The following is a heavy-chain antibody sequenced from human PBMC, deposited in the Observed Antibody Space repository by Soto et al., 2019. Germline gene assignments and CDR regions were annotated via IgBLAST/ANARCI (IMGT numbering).Heavy chain of an antibody. V-gene: IGHV3-23*01. CDR1: GFTFSSYA. CDR2: ISGSGGST. D-gene: IGHD2-2*01. J-gene: IGHJ4*02. CDR3: AKVKGYDSSTNCYYDY. Sequence: PGGSLRLSCAASGFTFSSYAMSWVRQAPGKGLEWVSAISGSGGSTYYADSVKGRFTISRDNSKNTLYLQMNSLRAEDTAVYYCAKVKGYDSSTNCYYDYWGQGILVTVSS.